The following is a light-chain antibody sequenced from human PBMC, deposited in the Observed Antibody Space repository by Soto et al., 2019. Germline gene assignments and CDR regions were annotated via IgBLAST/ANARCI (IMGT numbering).Light chain of an antibody. J-gene: IGKJ4*01. CDR3: QQYGSSPLT. Sequence: EIVLTQSTGTLSLSPGERATLSCRASQSVSNNYLAWYQQKPGQAPRLLISGASSRATGIPDRFNGSGSGTDFTLTISRLEPEDFAVYYCQQYGSSPLTFGGGTKVEIK. CDR2: GAS. CDR1: QSVSNNY. V-gene: IGKV3-20*01.